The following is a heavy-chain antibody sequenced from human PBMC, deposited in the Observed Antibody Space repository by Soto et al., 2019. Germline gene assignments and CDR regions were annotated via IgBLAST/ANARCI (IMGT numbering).Heavy chain of an antibody. Sequence: TLSLTCTVSGGSISSYYWSWIRQPAGKGLEWIGRIYTSGSTNYNPSLKSRVTMSVDTSKNQFSLKLSSVTAADTAVYYCARDRLPDYGDYAYLDYWGQGTLVTVSS. CDR3: ARDRLPDYGDYAYLDY. CDR1: GGSISSYY. J-gene: IGHJ4*02. V-gene: IGHV4-4*07. D-gene: IGHD4-17*01. CDR2: IYTSGST.